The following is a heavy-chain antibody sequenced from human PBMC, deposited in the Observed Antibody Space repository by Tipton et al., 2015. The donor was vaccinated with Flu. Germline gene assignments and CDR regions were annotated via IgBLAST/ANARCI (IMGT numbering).Heavy chain of an antibody. Sequence: GSLRLSCAASGFPFSDFWMHWVRQAPGKGLEWVAHINQDGSEEAYVESVKGRFTISRDNARNSLYLQMNSLRGEDTAIYHCARFAGGPWGQGTLVTVSS. CDR1: GFPFSDFW. CDR3: ARFAGGP. V-gene: IGHV3-7*01. J-gene: IGHJ5*02. D-gene: IGHD3-16*01. CDR2: INQDGSEE.